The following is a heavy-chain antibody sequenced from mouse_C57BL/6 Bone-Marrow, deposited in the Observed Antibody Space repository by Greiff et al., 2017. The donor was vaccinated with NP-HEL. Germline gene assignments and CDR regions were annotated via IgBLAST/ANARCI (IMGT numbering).Heavy chain of an antibody. CDR1: GFTFSDFY. Sequence: EVQLVESGGGLVQSGRSLRLSCATSGFTFSDFYMEWVRQAPGKGLEWIAASRNKANDYTTEYSASVKGRFIVSRDTSQSILYLQMNALRAEDTAIYYCARDSTVVYFDVWGTGTTVTVSS. CDR3: ARDSTVVYFDV. CDR2: SRNKANDYTT. J-gene: IGHJ1*03. D-gene: IGHD1-1*01. V-gene: IGHV7-1*01.